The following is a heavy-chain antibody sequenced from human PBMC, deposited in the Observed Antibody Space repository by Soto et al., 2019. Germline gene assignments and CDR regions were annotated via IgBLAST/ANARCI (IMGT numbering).Heavy chain of an antibody. CDR2: INAGNGNT. J-gene: IGHJ6*01. CDR1: GYTFANYA. Sequence: ASVKVSCKASGYTFANYAMHWVRQAPGQRLEWMGWINAGNGNTKYPQKLQGRVTITRDTSAGIAYMELSSLRSEDTAVYYCAREKDQFEDIVVVPGPLYVWGQGTTVTVSS. V-gene: IGHV1-3*01. CDR3: AREKDQFEDIVVVPGPLYV. D-gene: IGHD2-2*01.